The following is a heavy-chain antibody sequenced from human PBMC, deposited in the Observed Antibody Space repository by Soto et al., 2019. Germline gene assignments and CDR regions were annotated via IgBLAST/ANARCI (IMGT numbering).Heavy chain of an antibody. D-gene: IGHD1-26*01. CDR1: GFSFSNYG. V-gene: IGHV3-30*03. Sequence: GGSLRLSCAASGFSFSNYGIHWVRQAPGKGLEWLAFIAHDGTYKYYAHSVRGRFIISRDNSNNTLYLQMAGLRADDTAVYYCEPSGVGVPGFELWGQGTLVTVSS. CDR3: EPSGVGVPGFEL. J-gene: IGHJ5*02. CDR2: IAHDGTYK.